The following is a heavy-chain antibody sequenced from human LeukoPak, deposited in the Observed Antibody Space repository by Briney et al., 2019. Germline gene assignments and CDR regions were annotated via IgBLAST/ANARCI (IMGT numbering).Heavy chain of an antibody. CDR2: INPSGTWT. CDR3: AKDNSVGDIAWWFDP. CDR1: GYTFTCYY. J-gene: IGHJ5*02. V-gene: IGHV1-46*01. Sequence: ASVKVSCKASGYTFTCYYMHWVRQAPGQGLEWMGVINPSGTWTSYAQKFRGRITMTRDMSTSTDYMELRSLGFEDTAVYYCAKDNSVGDIAWWFDPWGQGTLVTVSS. D-gene: IGHD1-26*01.